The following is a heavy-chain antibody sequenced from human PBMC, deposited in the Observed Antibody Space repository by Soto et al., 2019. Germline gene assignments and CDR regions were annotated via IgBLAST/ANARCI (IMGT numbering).Heavy chain of an antibody. CDR1: GGTFSSYA. Sequence: SVKVSCKASGGTFSSYAISWVRQAPGQGLEWMGGIIPIFGTANYAQKFQGRVTITADKSTSTAYVELSSLRPEDTAVYYCARGHRPFGPLYYGMDVWGQGTTVTVSS. CDR2: IIPIFGTA. CDR3: ARGHRPFGPLYYGMDV. V-gene: IGHV1-69*06. D-gene: IGHD3-10*01. J-gene: IGHJ6*02.